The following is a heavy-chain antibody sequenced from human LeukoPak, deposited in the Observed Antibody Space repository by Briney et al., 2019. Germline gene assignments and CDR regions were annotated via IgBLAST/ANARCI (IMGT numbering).Heavy chain of an antibody. Sequence: GESLQISCKGSGYSFTSCWIGWVRRLPGKGLEWMGIIYPGDSDTRYSPSFQGQVTISADKSISTAYLQWSSLKASDTAMYYCARQDMVTLSEDYWGQGTLVTVSS. D-gene: IGHD5-18*01. CDR2: IYPGDSDT. CDR3: ARQDMVTLSEDY. CDR1: GYSFTSCW. J-gene: IGHJ4*02. V-gene: IGHV5-51*01.